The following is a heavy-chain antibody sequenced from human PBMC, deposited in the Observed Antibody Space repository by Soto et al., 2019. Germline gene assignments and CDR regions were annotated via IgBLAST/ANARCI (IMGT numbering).Heavy chain of an antibody. CDR3: ARLYSGSYQQDF. Sequence: QLHLLESGPGLVKPSETLSLSCSVSGGSISTSSYYWGWIRQPPGKGLEWIGSIFYSGRTYYNPSLKSRVTISADTSKNQFSLGLRSVTAADTAVYYCARLYSGSYQQDFWGQGTLVTVSS. V-gene: IGHV4-39*01. J-gene: IGHJ4*02. D-gene: IGHD1-26*01. CDR2: IFYSGRT. CDR1: GGSISTSSYY.